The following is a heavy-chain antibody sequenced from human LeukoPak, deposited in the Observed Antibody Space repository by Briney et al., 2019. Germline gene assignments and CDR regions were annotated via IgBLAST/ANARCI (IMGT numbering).Heavy chain of an antibody. Sequence: GGSLRLSCAASGFTFSSYSMNWVRQAPGKGLECVSSISSSSSYIYYADSVKGRFTISRDNAKNSLYLQMNSLRAEDTAVYYCARDPTTVTFYYYYMDVWGKGTTVTVSS. V-gene: IGHV3-21*01. J-gene: IGHJ6*03. CDR3: ARDPTTVTFYYYYMDV. CDR2: ISSSSSYI. D-gene: IGHD4-17*01. CDR1: GFTFSSYS.